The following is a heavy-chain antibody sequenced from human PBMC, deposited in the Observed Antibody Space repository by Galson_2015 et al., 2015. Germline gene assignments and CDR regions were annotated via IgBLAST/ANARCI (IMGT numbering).Heavy chain of an antibody. D-gene: IGHD4-11*01. CDR1: GYTFTGYY. Sequence: SVKVSCKASGYTFTGYYMHWVRQAPGQGLEWMGRINPNSGGTNYAQKFQGRVTMTRDTSISTAYMELSRLRSDDTAVYYCASSPGATVTPHYYYYYGMDVWGQGTTVTVSS. J-gene: IGHJ6*02. V-gene: IGHV1-2*06. CDR3: ASSPGATVTPHYYYYYGMDV. CDR2: INPNSGGT.